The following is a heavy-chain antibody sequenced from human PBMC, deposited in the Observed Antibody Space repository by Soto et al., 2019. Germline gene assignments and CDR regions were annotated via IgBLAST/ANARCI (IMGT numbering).Heavy chain of an antibody. CDR3: ARAAREMATTPHGY. D-gene: IGHD5-12*01. CDR2: ISSTGGSI. Sequence: PVGSLRLSCAVSGFTFRNFAMNWVRQAPGKGLEWVSSISSTGGSIYYAESLKGRFTVSRDNAQNFLYLQMNRLRVEDPAVYYCARAAREMATTPHGYWGQGTLVTVSS. J-gene: IGHJ4*02. V-gene: IGHV3-21*06. CDR1: GFTFRNFA.